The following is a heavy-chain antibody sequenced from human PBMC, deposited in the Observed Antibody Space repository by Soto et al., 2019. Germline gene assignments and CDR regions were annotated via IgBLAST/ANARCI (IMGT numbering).Heavy chain of an antibody. CDR3: ARDFAVTTGADYYYYGMDV. CDR1: GGTFSSYA. CDR2: IIPIFGTA. V-gene: IGHV1-69*01. J-gene: IGHJ6*02. Sequence: QVQLVQSGAEVKKPGSSVKVSCKASGGTFSSYAISWVRQAPGQGLEWMGGIIPIFGTANYAQKFQGRVTITADESTSTAYMELSSLRSEDTAVYYCARDFAVTTGADYYYYGMDVWGQGTTVTVSS. D-gene: IGHD4-17*01.